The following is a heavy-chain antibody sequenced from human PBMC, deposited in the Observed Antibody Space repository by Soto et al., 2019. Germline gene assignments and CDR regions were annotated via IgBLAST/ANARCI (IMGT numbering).Heavy chain of an antibody. D-gene: IGHD1-26*01. J-gene: IGHJ4*02. CDR3: ARRGSGNYYDY. CDR1: GFTFSSYA. V-gene: IGHV3-23*01. CDR2: ISGSGDST. Sequence: EVQLLESGGGLVQPGGSLRLSCAASGFTFSSYAMRWARQAPGKGLEWVSAISGSGDSTYYADSVKGRFTISRDNSKNTLYLQMNSLRAEDTAVYYCARRGSGNYYDYWGQGTLATVSS.